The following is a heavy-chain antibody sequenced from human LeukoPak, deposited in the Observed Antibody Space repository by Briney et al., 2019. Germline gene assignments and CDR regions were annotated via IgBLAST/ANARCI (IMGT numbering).Heavy chain of an antibody. CDR2: ISSSSSYI. D-gene: IGHD4-17*01. CDR3: ARTVTTTHDAFDI. V-gene: IGHV3-21*01. J-gene: IGHJ3*02. CDR1: GFTFSSYS. Sequence: GGSLRLSCAASGFTFSSYSMNWVRQAPGKRLEWVSSISSSSSYIYYADSVKGRFTISRDNAKNSLYLQMNSLRAEDTAVYYCARTVTTTHDAFDIWGQGTMVTVSS.